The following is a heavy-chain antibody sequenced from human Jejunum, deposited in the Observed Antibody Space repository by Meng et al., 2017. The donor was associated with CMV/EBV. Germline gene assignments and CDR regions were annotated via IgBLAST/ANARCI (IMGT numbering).Heavy chain of an antibody. CDR3: ARQARDGDCCLDY. Sequence: FTGSGPTIHGVRQASGKGLEWVGRIRSKANSYATVYAATMKGRFTISRDDSENTAYLQMNSLKTEDTAVYYCARQARDGDCCLDYWGQGTLVTVSS. J-gene: IGHJ4*02. CDR2: IRSKANSYAT. CDR1: FTGSGPT. V-gene: IGHV3-73*01. D-gene: IGHD2-21*01.